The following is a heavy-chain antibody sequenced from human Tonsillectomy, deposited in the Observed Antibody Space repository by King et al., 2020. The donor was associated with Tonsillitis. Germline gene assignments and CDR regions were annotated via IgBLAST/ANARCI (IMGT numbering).Heavy chain of an antibody. J-gene: IGHJ6*02. V-gene: IGHV1-69*01. CDR1: GVTFSSYA. CDR2: IVPVFGTA. D-gene: IGHD1-26*01. CDR3: ARAGLESATKGHYHEMDV. Sequence: QLVQSGAEVKKPGSSVRVSCKASGVTFSSYAFSWVRQAPGQGLEWMGGIVPVFGTADYAQKFQGRVTITADESTTTAYMEVSSLRSEDTAVYYCARAGLESATKGHYHEMDVWGQGTTVTVSS.